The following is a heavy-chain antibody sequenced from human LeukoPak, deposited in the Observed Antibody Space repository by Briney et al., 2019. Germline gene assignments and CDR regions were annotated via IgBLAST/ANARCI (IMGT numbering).Heavy chain of an antibody. D-gene: IGHD1-26*01. CDR3: ARAGEGRYYQYYYMDV. CDR2: ISKNGGNT. CDR1: GFTLSSYA. V-gene: IGHV3-64*01. J-gene: IGHJ6*03. Sequence: GGSLRLSCAASGFTLSSYAMHWVRQAPGKGLEYVSAISKNGGNTYYANSVKGRFSISRDNSKNTLYLQMGSLRTEDMAVYYCARAGEGRYYQYYYMDVWGKGTTVTVS.